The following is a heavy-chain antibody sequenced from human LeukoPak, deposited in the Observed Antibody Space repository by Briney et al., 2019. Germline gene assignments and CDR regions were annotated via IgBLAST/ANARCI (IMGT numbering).Heavy chain of an antibody. CDR3: AKVMKGSERLTMVRGVIIKTAGLYYMDV. J-gene: IGHJ6*03. CDR2: ISASGGST. V-gene: IGHV3-23*01. D-gene: IGHD3-10*01. Sequence: GGSLRLSXAASGFTLSSYAMSWVRQAPGKGLEWVSSISASGGSTSYADSVKGRFTISGDNSKNTVYLQMNSLRAEDTAVYYCAKVMKGSERLTMVRGVIIKTAGLYYMDVWGKGTTVTVSS. CDR1: GFTLSSYA.